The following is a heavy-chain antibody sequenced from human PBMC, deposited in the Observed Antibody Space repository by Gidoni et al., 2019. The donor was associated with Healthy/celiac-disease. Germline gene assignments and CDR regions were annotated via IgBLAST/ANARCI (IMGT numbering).Heavy chain of an antibody. CDR3: ARDYDGDYAQYYFDY. J-gene: IGHJ4*02. V-gene: IGHV3-21*01. D-gene: IGHD4-17*01. Sequence: EVQLVESGGGLVKPGGSLRLSCAASGFTFSSYSMNWVRQAPGKGLEWVSSISSSSSYIYYADSVKGRFTISRDNAKNSLYLQMNSLRAEDTAVYYCARDYDGDYAQYYFDYWGQGTLVTVSS. CDR2: ISSSSSYI. CDR1: GFTFSSYS.